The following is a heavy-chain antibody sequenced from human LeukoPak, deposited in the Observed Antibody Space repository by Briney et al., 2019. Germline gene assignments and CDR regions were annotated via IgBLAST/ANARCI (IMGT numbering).Heavy chain of an antibody. CDR3: ARFRGVLAVAGFDY. CDR1: GGSISSSSYY. V-gene: IGHV4-39*01. Sequence: SETPSLTCTVSGGSISSSSYYWGWIRQPPGKGLERIGSIYYSGSTYYNPSLKSRVTISVDTSKNQFSLKLSSVTAADTAVYYCARFRGVLAVAGFDYWGQGTLVTVSS. J-gene: IGHJ4*02. CDR2: IYYSGST. D-gene: IGHD6-19*01.